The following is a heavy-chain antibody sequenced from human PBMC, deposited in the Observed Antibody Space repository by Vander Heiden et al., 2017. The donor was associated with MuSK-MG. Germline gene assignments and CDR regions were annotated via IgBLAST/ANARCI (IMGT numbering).Heavy chain of an antibody. J-gene: IGHJ4*02. Sequence: QVQLQESGPRLVTPLQTLSLSCTFSGGHISSGGSYWRRLPQHPGKGLEWIEYIYNTGSAYYNPSLKSRVTISVDTSENQFSLRLSSLTAADTAVYYCARSVASRLDYWGQGTQVTVSS. CDR2: IYNTGSA. CDR1: GGHISSGGSY. V-gene: IGHV4-31*03. CDR3: ARSVASRLDY. D-gene: IGHD6-6*01.